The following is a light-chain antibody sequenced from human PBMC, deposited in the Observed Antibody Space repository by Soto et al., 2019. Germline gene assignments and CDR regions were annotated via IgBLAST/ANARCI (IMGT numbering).Light chain of an antibody. Sequence: AIQLTQSPSSLSASVGDRVTITCRASQAISSSLAWYQQKAGKAPKLLIYGASILQSGVPSGFSGSGFGTDFTLTLSSLRAEDFAIYFCQQTKSYPSTFGGGTRVEI. CDR2: GAS. CDR1: QAISSS. J-gene: IGKJ4*01. V-gene: IGKV1-13*02. CDR3: QQTKSYPST.